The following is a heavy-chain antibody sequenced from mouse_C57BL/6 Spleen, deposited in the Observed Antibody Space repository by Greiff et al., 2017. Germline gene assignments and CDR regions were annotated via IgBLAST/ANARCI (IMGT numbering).Heavy chain of an antibody. J-gene: IGHJ4*01. D-gene: IGHD1-1*02. CDR3: ASGWSRGYYAMDY. CDR2: IYPRDGST. V-gene: IGHV1-85*01. Sequence: VQLQQSGPELVKPGASVKLSCKASGYTFTSYDINWVKQRPGQGLEWIGWIYPRDGSTKYNEKFKGKATLTVDTYYSTAYMELHSLTSEDSAVYFCASGWSRGYYAMDYWGQGTSVTVSS. CDR1: GYTFTSYD.